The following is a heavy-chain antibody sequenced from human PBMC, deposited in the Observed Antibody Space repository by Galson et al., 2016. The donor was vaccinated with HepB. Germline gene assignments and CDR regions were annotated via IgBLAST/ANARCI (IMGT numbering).Heavy chain of an antibody. V-gene: IGHV3-30*18. J-gene: IGHJ6*04. Sequence: SLRLSCAASEFNFSKFGMHWVRQAPGKGLEWVAVISYHGRGTYYGDSVKGRFTISRDNSKNALYLQMNSLRPEDTAVYYCAKDRYCSDSSCFPGGMDVWGKGTTVTVSS. CDR1: EFNFSKFG. CDR2: ISYHGRGT. D-gene: IGHD2-15*01. CDR3: AKDRYCSDSSCFPGGMDV.